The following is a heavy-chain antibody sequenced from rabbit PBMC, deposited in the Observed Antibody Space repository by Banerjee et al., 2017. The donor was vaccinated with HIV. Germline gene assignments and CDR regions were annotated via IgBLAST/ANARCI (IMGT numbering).Heavy chain of an antibody. V-gene: IGHV1S45*01. Sequence: QQQLEESGGGLVKPGASLTLTCKASGFSFSGGHSMGWVRQAPGKGLEWIGCIYGGSSGSAYYASWAKGRFTISKTSSTTVTLQMTSLTAADTATYFCARSGSGWGEFYFNLWGPGTLVTVS. J-gene: IGHJ4*01. CDR1: GFSFSGGHS. CDR2: IYGGSSGSA. D-gene: IGHD4-1*01. CDR3: ARSGSGWGEFYFNL.